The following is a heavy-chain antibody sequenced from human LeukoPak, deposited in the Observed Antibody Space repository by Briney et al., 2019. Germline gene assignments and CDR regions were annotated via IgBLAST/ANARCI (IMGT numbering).Heavy chain of an antibody. CDR1: GGSISSCGYS. J-gene: IGHJ4*02. Sequence: PSETLSLTCAVSGGSISSCGYSWSWIRQPPGKGLEWIGYIYHSGSTYYNPSLKSRVTISVDRSKNQFSLKLSSVTAADTAVYYCARGGTMVRGVIIRQFDYWGQGTLVTVSS. V-gene: IGHV4-30-2*01. CDR2: IYHSGST. CDR3: ARGGTMVRGVIIRQFDY. D-gene: IGHD3-10*01.